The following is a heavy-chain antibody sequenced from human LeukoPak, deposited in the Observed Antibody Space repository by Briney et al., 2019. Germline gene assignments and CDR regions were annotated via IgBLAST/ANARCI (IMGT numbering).Heavy chain of an antibody. Sequence: SVKVSCKASGYTFTGYYIHWVRQAPGQGLEWMGRIIPIFGTANYAQKFQGRVTITTDESTSTAYMELSSLRSEDTAVYYCARDPAAAGLQSTPPVDYWGQGTLVTVSS. CDR1: GYTFTGYY. D-gene: IGHD6-13*01. CDR3: ARDPAAAGLQSTPPVDY. CDR2: IIPIFGTA. J-gene: IGHJ4*02. V-gene: IGHV1-69*05.